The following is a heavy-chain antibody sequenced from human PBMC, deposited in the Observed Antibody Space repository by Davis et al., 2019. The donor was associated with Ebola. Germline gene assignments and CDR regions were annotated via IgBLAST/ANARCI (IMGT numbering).Heavy chain of an antibody. CDR1: RFTFRAFA. CDR2: ISFDGSNK. CDR3: ARFPVPKYGDPTNFDY. J-gene: IGHJ4*02. Sequence: GESLKISCAASRFTFRAFAMHWVRQAPGKGLEWVALISFDGSNKYYADSVKGRFTISRDNSKNTLSLQMNSLRPEDTAVYYCARFPVPKYGDPTNFDYWGQGTLVAVSS. D-gene: IGHD2-21*02. V-gene: IGHV3-30-3*01.